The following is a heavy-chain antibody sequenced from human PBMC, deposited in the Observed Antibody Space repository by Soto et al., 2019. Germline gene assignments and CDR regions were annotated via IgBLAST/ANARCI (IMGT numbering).Heavy chain of an antibody. CDR2: ISGSGGST. Sequence: GGSLRLSCAASGFTFSSYAMSWVRQAPGKGLEWVSAISGSGGSTYYADSVKGRFTISRDNSKDTLYLQMNSLRAEDTAVYYCAKYDFWSGRISPYYYCGMDVWGQGTTVTVSS. CDR3: AKYDFWSGRISPYYYCGMDV. D-gene: IGHD3-3*01. CDR1: GFTFSSYA. V-gene: IGHV3-23*01. J-gene: IGHJ6*02.